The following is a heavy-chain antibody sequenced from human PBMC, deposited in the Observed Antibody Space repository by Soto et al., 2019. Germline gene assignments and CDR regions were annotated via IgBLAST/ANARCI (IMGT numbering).Heavy chain of an antibody. CDR2: ISGSGGTT. CDR3: AKVLVGTGGSSGWPWYFDC. CDR1: GFTFNNYA. V-gene: IGHV3-23*01. Sequence: EVQLLESGGGLVQPGGSLRLSCAASGFTFNNYAMSWVRQAPGEGLEWVSAISGSGGTTYYAESVKGRFTISRDNSKNTLYLQMNSLRAEDTAVYYGAKVLVGTGGSSGWPWYFDCWGQGGLVTVSS. J-gene: IGHJ4*02. D-gene: IGHD6-25*01.